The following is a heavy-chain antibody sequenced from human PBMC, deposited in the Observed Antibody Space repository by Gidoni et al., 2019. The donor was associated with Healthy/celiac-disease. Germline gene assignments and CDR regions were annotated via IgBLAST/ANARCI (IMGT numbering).Heavy chain of an antibody. CDR1: GYSISSGYY. J-gene: IGHJ4*02. Sequence: QVQLQESGPGLVKPSETLYLTCAVSGYSISSGYYWGWIRQPPGKGLEWIGSIYHSGSTYYNPSLKSRVTISVDTSKNQFSLKLSSVTAADTAVYYCARVEDYGDYSFDYWGQGTLVTVSS. CDR2: IYHSGST. D-gene: IGHD4-17*01. V-gene: IGHV4-38-2*01. CDR3: ARVEDYGDYSFDY.